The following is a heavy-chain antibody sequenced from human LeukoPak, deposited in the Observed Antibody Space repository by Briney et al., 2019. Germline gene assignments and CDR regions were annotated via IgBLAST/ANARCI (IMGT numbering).Heavy chain of an antibody. V-gene: IGHV3-30*02. CDR2: IRNDGTNK. D-gene: IGHD3-3*01. Sequence: GGSLRLSCATSGFTFSTYAMHWVRQAPGKGLEWVASIRNDGTNKNHVDSVKGRFTISRDNSKNTLFLQMDSLRPEDTAIYYCVKSWSGYYHYYMDVWGKGTTVTVSS. CDR3: VKSWSGYYHYYMDV. J-gene: IGHJ6*03. CDR1: GFTFSTYA.